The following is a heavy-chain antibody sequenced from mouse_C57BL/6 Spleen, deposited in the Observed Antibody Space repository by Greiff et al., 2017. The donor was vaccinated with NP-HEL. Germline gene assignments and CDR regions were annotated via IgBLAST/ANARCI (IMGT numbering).Heavy chain of an antibody. CDR1: GFTFTDYY. Sequence: EVKLVESGGGLVQPGGSLSLSCAASGFTFTDYYMSWVRQPPGKALEWLGFIRNKANGYTTEYSASVKGGFTIFRAKSQSILYLQMNALRAEDSATYYCARLYYDYVVDYLGQGTTLTVSA. V-gene: IGHV7-3*01. CDR2: IRNKANGYTT. D-gene: IGHD2-4*01. J-gene: IGHJ2*01. CDR3: ARLYYDYVVDY.